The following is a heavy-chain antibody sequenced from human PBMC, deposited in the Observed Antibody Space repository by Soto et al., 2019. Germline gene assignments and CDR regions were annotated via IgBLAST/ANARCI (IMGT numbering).Heavy chain of an antibody. D-gene: IGHD3-22*01. CDR1: GFTFSSYG. J-gene: IGHJ4*02. CDR2: ISYDGSNK. V-gene: IGHV3-30*18. Sequence: GGSLRLSCAASGFTFSSYGMHWVRQAPGKGLEWVAVISYDGSNKYYADSVRGRFTISRDNSKNTLYLQMNSLRAEDTAVYYCAKDTYYYDSEFDYWGQGTLVTVSS. CDR3: AKDTYYYDSEFDY.